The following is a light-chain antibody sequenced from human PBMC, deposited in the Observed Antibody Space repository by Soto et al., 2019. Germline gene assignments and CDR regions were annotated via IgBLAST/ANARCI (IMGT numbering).Light chain of an antibody. CDR3: QQFNNYSWT. V-gene: IGKV3-20*01. CDR2: GAS. J-gene: IGKJ1*01. Sequence: EIVLTQSPGTLSLSPGERAILSCRASQSVSSSYLAWYQQKPGQAPRLLIYGASSRATGIPDRFSGSGSGTDFTLTISSLQPEDFATYYCQQFNNYSWTFGQGTKVDIK. CDR1: QSVSSSY.